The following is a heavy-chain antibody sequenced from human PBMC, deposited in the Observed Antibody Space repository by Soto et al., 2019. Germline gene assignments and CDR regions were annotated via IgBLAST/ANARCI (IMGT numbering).Heavy chain of an antibody. D-gene: IGHD3-10*01. CDR3: ARTMITMVRGVSPRYGMDV. CDR2: ISYDGSNK. J-gene: IGHJ6*02. CDR1: GFTFSSYA. V-gene: IGHV3-30-3*01. Sequence: QVQLVESGGGVVQPGRSLRLSCAASGFTFSSYAMHWVRQAPGKGLEWVAVISYDGSNKYYADSVKGRFTISRDNPKNPLYLQMNSLRAEDTAVYSCARTMITMVRGVSPRYGMDVWGQGTTVTVSS.